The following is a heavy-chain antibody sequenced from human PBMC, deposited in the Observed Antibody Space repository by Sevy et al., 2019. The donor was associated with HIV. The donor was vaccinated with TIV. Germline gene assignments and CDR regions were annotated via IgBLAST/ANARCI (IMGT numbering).Heavy chain of an antibody. CDR1: GFTFSSYS. V-gene: IGHV3-21*01. CDR2: ISSSSSYI. Sequence: GGSLRLSCAASGFTFSSYSMNWVRQAPGKGLEWVSSISSSSSYIYYADSVKGRFTISRDNAKNSLYLQMNSLRAEDTAVYYCARVTSDSSSWYRYNWFDPWRQGTLVTVSS. J-gene: IGHJ5*02. D-gene: IGHD6-13*01. CDR3: ARVTSDSSSWYRYNWFDP.